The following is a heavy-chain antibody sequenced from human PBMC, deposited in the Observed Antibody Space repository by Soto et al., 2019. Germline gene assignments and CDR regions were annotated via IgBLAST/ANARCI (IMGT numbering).Heavy chain of an antibody. V-gene: IGHV4-30-4*01. CDR3: ARVGYGSGSHFYGVDV. J-gene: IGHJ6*02. Sequence: QVQLQESGPGLVKPSQTLSLTCTVSGGSISNGDYYWSWIRQPPGKGLEWIGYIYYSGSTYYNPSLKSRVTISEDTSKNQFSLKLSSLTAADTAVYYCARVGYGSGSHFYGVDVWGQGTTVTVSS. CDR2: IYYSGST. CDR1: GGSISNGDYY. D-gene: IGHD3-10*01.